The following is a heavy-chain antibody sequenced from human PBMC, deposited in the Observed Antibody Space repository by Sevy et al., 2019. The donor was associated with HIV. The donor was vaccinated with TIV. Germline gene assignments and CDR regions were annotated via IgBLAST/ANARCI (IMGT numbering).Heavy chain of an antibody. CDR2: ISGSGRST. D-gene: IGHD2-15*01. J-gene: IGHJ6*02. CDR3: AKGYCSGGSCPRDYYYYGMDV. Sequence: GGSLRLSCAASGFTFTSYAMNWVRQAPGKGLDWVSSISGSGRSTYYADSVEGRFTISRDNSKNTLFLQMNSLRADDTAVYYCAKGYCSGGSCPRDYYYYGMDVWGQGTTVTVSS. CDR1: GFTFTSYA. V-gene: IGHV3-23*01.